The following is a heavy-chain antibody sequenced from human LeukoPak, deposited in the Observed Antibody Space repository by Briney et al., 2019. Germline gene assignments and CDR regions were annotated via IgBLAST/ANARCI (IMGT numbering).Heavy chain of an antibody. CDR2: IYYSGST. D-gene: IGHD6-13*01. Sequence: SETLSLTCTVSGGSISSSSYYWGWIRQPPGKGLEWIGSIYYSGSTYYNPSLKSRVTISVDTSKDQFSLKLSSVTAADTAVYYCAIEGIAAALGDYWGQGTLVTVSS. V-gene: IGHV4-39*07. J-gene: IGHJ4*02. CDR3: AIEGIAAALGDY. CDR1: GGSISSSSYY.